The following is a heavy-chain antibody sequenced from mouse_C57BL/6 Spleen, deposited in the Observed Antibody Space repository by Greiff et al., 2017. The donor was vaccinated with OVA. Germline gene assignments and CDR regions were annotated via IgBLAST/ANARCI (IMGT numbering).Heavy chain of an antibody. J-gene: IGHJ1*03. CDR1: GYTFTDYY. CDR2: INPNNGGT. CDR3: ARDPLSSYWYFDV. V-gene: IGHV1-26*01. D-gene: IGHD2-3*01. Sequence: EVKLQQSGPELVKPGASVKISCKASGYTFTDYYMNWVKQSHGKSLEWIGDINPNNGGTSYNQKFKGKATLTVDKSSSTAYMELRSLTSEDSAVYYCARDPLSSYWYFDVWGTGTTVTVSS.